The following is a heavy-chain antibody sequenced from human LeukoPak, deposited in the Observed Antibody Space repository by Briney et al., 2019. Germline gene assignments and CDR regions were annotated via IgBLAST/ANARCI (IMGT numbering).Heavy chain of an antibody. CDR1: GFTFRSYW. CDR3: AKDFEWSFDW. J-gene: IGHJ4*02. CDR2: IKDDGSED. V-gene: IGHV3-7*01. Sequence: PGGSLRLSCVGSGFTFRSYWMSWVRQAPGEGPELVAKIKDDGSEDYYFDSVKGRFTITRDNTKNSLYLQMSSLRAEDTAIYYCAKDFEWSFDWWGQGTLVTVSS. D-gene: IGHD3-3*01.